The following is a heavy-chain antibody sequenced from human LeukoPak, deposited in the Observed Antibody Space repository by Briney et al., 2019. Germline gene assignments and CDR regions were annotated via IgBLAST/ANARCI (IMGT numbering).Heavy chain of an antibody. V-gene: IGHV3-30*18. D-gene: IGHD3-22*01. Sequence: GGSLRLSCAASGFTFSSYGMHWVRQAPGKGLEWVAVISYDGSNKYYADSVKGRFTISRDNSKNTLYLQMNSLRAEDTAAYYCAKDSSSGYWTAFDYWGQGTLVTVSS. J-gene: IGHJ4*02. CDR3: AKDSSSGYWTAFDY. CDR1: GFTFSSYG. CDR2: ISYDGSNK.